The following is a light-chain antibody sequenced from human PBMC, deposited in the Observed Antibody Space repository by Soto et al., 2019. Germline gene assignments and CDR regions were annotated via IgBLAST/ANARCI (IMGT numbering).Light chain of an antibody. CDR3: MQTVKFPWT. Sequence: EIVMTQTPLSLSVTPRQPASISCKSSRSLVYSDGETYVYWYVQKAGQPPQLLIYAVSKRFSGVPERFSGSGSGTDFTLKISRVEAEDAGVYYCMQTVKFPWTFGQGTKVDIK. CDR2: AVS. J-gene: IGKJ1*01. CDR1: RSLVYSDGETY. V-gene: IGKV2D-29*01.